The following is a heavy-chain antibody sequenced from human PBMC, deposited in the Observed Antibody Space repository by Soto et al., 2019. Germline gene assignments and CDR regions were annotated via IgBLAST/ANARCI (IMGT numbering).Heavy chain of an antibody. D-gene: IGHD3-10*01. Sequence: QVQLVESGGGVVQPGRSLRLSCAASGFTFSSYAMHWVRQAPGKGLEWVAVISYDGSNKYYADSVKGRFTISRNNSKNTVYLQKNSLRAEDKAGYYWARGGYGPLRPGYYWGQGTLVTVSS. CDR3: ARGGYGPLRPGYY. CDR1: GFTFSSYA. J-gene: IGHJ4*02. CDR2: ISYDGSNK. V-gene: IGHV3-30-3*01.